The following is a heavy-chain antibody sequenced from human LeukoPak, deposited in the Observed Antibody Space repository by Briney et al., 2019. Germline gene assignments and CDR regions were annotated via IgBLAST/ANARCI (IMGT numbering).Heavy chain of an antibody. J-gene: IGHJ4*02. CDR2: IKGDESER. CDR1: GFTFSTFW. V-gene: IGHV3-7*01. CDR3: ARVRWPGAKY. D-gene: IGHD2-8*02. Sequence: GGSLRLSCAASGFTFSTFWMSWVRQAPGRGLEWVANIKGDESERYYVDSVKGRFTISRDNAKSSLYLQMNSLRVEDTAVYYCARVRWPGAKYWGQGTLVTVSS.